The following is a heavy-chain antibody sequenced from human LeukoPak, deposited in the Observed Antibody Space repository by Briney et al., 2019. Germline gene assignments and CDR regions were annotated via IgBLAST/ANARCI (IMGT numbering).Heavy chain of an antibody. J-gene: IGHJ4*02. CDR2: INHSGST. Sequence: SSETLSLTCAVSGGSISSSNWWSWVRQPPGKGLEWIGEINHSGSTNYNPSLKSRVTISVDTSKNQFSLKLSSVTAADTALYYCARGPIAVAGTSARDFDYWGQGTLVSVSS. CDR3: ARGPIAVAGTSARDFDY. D-gene: IGHD6-19*01. CDR1: GGSISSSNW. V-gene: IGHV4-4*02.